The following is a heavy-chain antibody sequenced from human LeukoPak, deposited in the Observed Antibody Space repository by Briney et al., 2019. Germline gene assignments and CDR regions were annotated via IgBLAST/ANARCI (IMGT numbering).Heavy chain of an antibody. V-gene: IGHV3-23*01. J-gene: IGHJ6*02. CDR2: ITGDGVYT. CDR1: GFTFGSHI. CDR3: ARGGLHSQYGMDV. D-gene: IGHD3-10*01. Sequence: SGGSLRLSCVASGFTFGSHIMSWVRQAPGQGLERVSGITGDGVYTYYTDPVKGRFAISSDNYRNTLYLQMNSLRAEDTAIYYCARGGLHSQYGMDVWGQGTTVTVSS.